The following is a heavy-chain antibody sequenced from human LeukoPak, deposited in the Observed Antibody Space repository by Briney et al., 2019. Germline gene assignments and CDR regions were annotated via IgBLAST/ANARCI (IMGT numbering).Heavy chain of an antibody. J-gene: IGHJ4*02. CDR3: ARQRVSYFDY. D-gene: IGHD3-10*01. CDR2: IYTSGST. Sequence: SQTLSLTCTVSGGSISSGSYCWSWIRQPAGKGLEWIGRIYTSGSTNYNPSLKSRVTISVDTSKNQFSLKLSSVTAADTAVYYCARQRVSYFDYWGQGTLVTVSS. V-gene: IGHV4-61*02. CDR1: GGSISSGSYC.